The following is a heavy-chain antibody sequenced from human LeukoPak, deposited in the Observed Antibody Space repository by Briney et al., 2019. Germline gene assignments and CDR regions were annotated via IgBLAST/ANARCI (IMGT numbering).Heavy chain of an antibody. Sequence: KPSETLSLTCTVSGGSITSYYWSWVRQPPGNGLGWIGYMHYSGGATYYPSLKARVPMSIDASKNQFSLKLSSVTAADTAVYYCARDIRVVGATHYFDQWGQGTLVTVSS. D-gene: IGHD1-26*01. J-gene: IGHJ4*02. V-gene: IGHV4-59*01. CDR1: GGSITSYY. CDR3: ARDIRVVGATHYFDQ. CDR2: MHYSGGA.